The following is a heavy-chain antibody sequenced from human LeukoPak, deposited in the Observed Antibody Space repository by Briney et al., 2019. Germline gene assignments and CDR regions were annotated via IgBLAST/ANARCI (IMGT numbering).Heavy chain of an antibody. Sequence: SETLSLTCTVSGYSISSGYYWGWIRQPPGKGLEWIGSIYRSGSTYYNPSLKSRVTISVDTSKNQFSLKLSSVTAADTAVYYCASQKGYSYGRADYWGQGTLVTVSS. CDR2: IYRSGST. D-gene: IGHD5-18*01. CDR3: ASQKGYSYGRADY. CDR1: GYSISSGYY. V-gene: IGHV4-38-2*02. J-gene: IGHJ4*02.